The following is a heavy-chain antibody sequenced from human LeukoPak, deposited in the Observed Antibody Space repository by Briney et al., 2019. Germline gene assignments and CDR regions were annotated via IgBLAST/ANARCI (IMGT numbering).Heavy chain of an antibody. CDR1: GFTFSSYS. D-gene: IGHD4/OR15-4a*01. CDR2: FSGSGGGT. J-gene: IGHJ4*02. Sequence: HPGGSLRLSCAASGFTFSSYSMNWVRQAPGKGLEWVSAFSGSGGGTYYADSVRGRFTISRDNSKNTLYLQMNSLRAEDTALYYCAKSGLSRFDYWGQGTLVTVSS. CDR3: AKSGLSRFDY. V-gene: IGHV3-23*01.